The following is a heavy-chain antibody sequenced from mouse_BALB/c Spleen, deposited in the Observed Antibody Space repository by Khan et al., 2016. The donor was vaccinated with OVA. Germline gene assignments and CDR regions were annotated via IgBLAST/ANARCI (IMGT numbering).Heavy chain of an antibody. V-gene: IGHV1-4*01. J-gene: IGHJ3*01. CDR1: GYTFTSYT. Sequence: QVQLQQSGAELARPGASVKMSCKASGYTFTSYTIHWVKQRPGQGLEWIGYINPSSGYSNYNQKFRDKATLTADKSSSTAYMQLSSLTSEDSAVYYCARVGPYHGTYGAWFAYWGQGTLVTVSA. CDR2: INPSSGYS. D-gene: IGHD2-10*01. CDR3: ARVGPYHGTYGAWFAY.